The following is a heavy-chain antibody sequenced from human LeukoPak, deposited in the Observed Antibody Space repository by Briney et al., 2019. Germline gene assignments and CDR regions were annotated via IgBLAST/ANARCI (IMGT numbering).Heavy chain of an antibody. CDR3: ARHRVLTNQNLPGQYYFDY. V-gene: IGHV5-51*01. CDR1: GYRFTSYW. CDR2: LYPFDSDT. D-gene: IGHD1-14*01. J-gene: IGHJ4*02. Sequence: GGALEISLKGPGYRFTSYWIGWVRQMPGKGLDWMGILYPFDSDTRHNPSFQDPLTISADKSISTAYLQWSSLKASYTAMYYCARHRVLTNQNLPGQYYFDYWGQGTLVTVSS.